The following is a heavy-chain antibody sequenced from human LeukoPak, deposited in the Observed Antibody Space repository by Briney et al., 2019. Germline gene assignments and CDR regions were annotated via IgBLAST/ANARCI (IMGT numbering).Heavy chain of an antibody. Sequence: SETLSLTCAVSGGSVSSVNNYWTWMRQPPGKGLGCIGYVSYSGGTRYSPSLQTRVTISADTSKNQVSLKLNSVTAAATAIYSRARMRYSSGCFDYWGQGTPVSVSS. D-gene: IGHD6-19*01. J-gene: IGHJ4*02. CDR1: GGSVSSVNNY. CDR3: ARMRYSSGCFDY. CDR2: VSYSGGT. V-gene: IGHV4-61*01.